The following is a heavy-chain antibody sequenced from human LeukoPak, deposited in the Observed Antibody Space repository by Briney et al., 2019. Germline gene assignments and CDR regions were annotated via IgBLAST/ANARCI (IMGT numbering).Heavy chain of an antibody. CDR3: ARGPSQLPTRKRYYYGMDV. Sequence: SETLSLTCTVSGGSISSYYWSWIRQPPGKGLEWIGYIYYSGSTNYNPSLKNRVTISVDTSKNQFSLKLSSVTAADTAVYYCARGPSQLPTRKRYYYGMDVWGKGTTVTVSS. J-gene: IGHJ6*04. CDR1: GGSISSYY. V-gene: IGHV4-59*01. D-gene: IGHD2-2*01. CDR2: IYYSGST.